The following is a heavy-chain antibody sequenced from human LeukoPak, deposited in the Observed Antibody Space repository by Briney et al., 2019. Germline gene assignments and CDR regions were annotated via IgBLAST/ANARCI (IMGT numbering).Heavy chain of an antibody. Sequence: SETLSLTCTVSGGSISSSSYYWGWIRQPPGKELEWMGSIYYSGSTYYNPSLKSRVTISVDTSKNQFSLKLSSVTAADTAVYYCARLVPYYYDSSGYYPLDYWGQGTLVTVSS. J-gene: IGHJ4*02. CDR3: ARLVPYYYDSSGYYPLDY. D-gene: IGHD3-22*01. CDR2: IYYSGST. CDR1: GGSISSSSYY. V-gene: IGHV4-39*01.